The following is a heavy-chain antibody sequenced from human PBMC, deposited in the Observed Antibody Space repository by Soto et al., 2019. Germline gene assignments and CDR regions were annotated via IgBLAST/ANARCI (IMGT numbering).Heavy chain of an antibody. V-gene: IGHV1-69*08. D-gene: IGHD6-13*01. J-gene: IGHJ4*02. Sequence: QVQLVQSGAEVKKPGSSVKVSCKASGGTFSSYTISWVRQAPGQGLEWMGRIIPILGIANYAQKFQGRVTITADKFTSTAYMELSSLRSEDTAVYYCARDTAAGNYGDYWGQGTLVTVSS. CDR2: IIPILGIA. CDR3: ARDTAAGNYGDY. CDR1: GGTFSSYT.